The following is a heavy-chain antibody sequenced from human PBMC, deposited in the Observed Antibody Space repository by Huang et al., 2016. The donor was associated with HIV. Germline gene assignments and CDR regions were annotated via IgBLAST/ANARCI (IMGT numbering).Heavy chain of an antibody. V-gene: IGHV3-30*02. Sequence: QVQLVESGGGVVQPGGSLRLSCTSSGFTFGSFGMHWVRQAPGNGLEWGAFIRYDGSNYYYADSVRGRFTISRDNSKDTRYLQMNRLRPDDSAVYYCAKDLTYTFGRHFDYWGRGTLVTVSS. CDR3: AKDLTYTFGRHFDY. CDR1: GFTFGSFG. J-gene: IGHJ4*02. D-gene: IGHD3-3*01. CDR2: IRYDGSNY.